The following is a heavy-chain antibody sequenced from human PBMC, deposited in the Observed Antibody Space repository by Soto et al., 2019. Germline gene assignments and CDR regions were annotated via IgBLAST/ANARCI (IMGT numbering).Heavy chain of an antibody. CDR3: AREDKGYSSSWYRLGENWFDP. CDR1: GGTFSSYA. V-gene: IGHV1-69*01. Sequence: QVQLVQSGAEVKKPGSSVKVSCKAFGGTFSSYAISWVRQAPGQGLEWMGGIIPIFGTANYAQKFQGRVTITADESTSTAYMELSSLRSEDTAVYYCAREDKGYSSSWYRLGENWFDPWGQGTLVTVSS. J-gene: IGHJ5*02. D-gene: IGHD6-13*01. CDR2: IIPIFGTA.